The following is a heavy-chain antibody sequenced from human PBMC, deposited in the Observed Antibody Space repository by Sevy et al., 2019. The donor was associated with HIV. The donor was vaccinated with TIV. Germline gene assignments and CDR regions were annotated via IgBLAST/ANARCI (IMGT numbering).Heavy chain of an antibody. V-gene: IGHV3-13*01. J-gene: IGHJ6*02. CDR1: GFTFSSYD. Sequence: GGSLRLSCAASGFTFSSYDMHWVRQATGNGLEWVSAIGTAGDTYYPGSVKGRFTISRENAKNSLYLQMNSLRAGDTAVYYCAREGIAAAGTESYYYYGMDVWGQGTTVTVSS. CDR2: IGTAGDT. CDR3: AREGIAAAGTESYYYYGMDV. D-gene: IGHD6-13*01.